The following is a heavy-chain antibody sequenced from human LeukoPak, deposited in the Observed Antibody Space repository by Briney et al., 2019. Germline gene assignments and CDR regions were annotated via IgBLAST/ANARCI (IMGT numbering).Heavy chain of an antibody. D-gene: IGHD6-19*01. CDR2: IIPDSGGT. CDR1: GYTSTGYY. CDR3: ARGRTGSGWYFDY. J-gene: IGHJ4*02. V-gene: IGHV1-2*02. Sequence: ASVKVSCKTSGYTSTGYYMHWVRQAPGQGLEWMGWIIPDSGGTNYAQKFQGRVTMTRDTSLNTAYMELNGLRSDDTAVYYCARGRTGSGWYFDYWGQGTLVTVSS.